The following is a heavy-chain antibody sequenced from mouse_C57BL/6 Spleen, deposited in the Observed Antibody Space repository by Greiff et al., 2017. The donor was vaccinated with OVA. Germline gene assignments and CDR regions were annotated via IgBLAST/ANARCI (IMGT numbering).Heavy chain of an antibody. J-gene: IGHJ3*01. D-gene: IGHD2-2*01. CDR1: GYTFTSYW. V-gene: IGHV1-52*01. Sequence: VQLQQPGAELVRPGSSVKLSCKASGYTFTSYWMHWVKQRPIQGLEWIGNIDPSDSETHYNQKFKDKATLTVDKSSSTAYMQLSSLTSEVSAVYYCAREGYDGAWFAYWGQGTLVTVSA. CDR3: AREGYDGAWFAY. CDR2: IDPSDSET.